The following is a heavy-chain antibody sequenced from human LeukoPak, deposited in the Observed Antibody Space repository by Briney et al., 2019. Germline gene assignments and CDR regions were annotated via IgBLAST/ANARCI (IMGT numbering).Heavy chain of an antibody. D-gene: IGHD3-22*01. CDR2: ISSSSSYI. J-gene: IGHJ4*02. Sequence: PGGSLRLSCAASGFTFSGYSMNWVRQAPGKGLEWVSSISSSSSYIYYADSVKGRFTISRDNAKNSLYLQMNSLRAEDTAVYCCARMLYYYDSSGYYYLDYWGQGTLVTVSS. V-gene: IGHV3-21*01. CDR3: ARMLYYYDSSGYYYLDY. CDR1: GFTFSGYS.